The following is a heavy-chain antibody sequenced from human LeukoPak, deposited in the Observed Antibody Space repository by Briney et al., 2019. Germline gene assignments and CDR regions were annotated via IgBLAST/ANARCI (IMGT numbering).Heavy chain of an antibody. CDR2: VYTSGNT. V-gene: IGHV3-53*01. CDR1: GFTFSNAW. D-gene: IGHD2-21*02. Sequence: GGSLRLSCAASGFTFSNAWMTWVRQAPGKGLEWASVVYTSGNTYYADSVKGRFAISRDSSKNTLYLQMNSLRAEDTAMYYCARGFLPYCGGDCYSYYLDYWGQGTLVTVSS. J-gene: IGHJ4*02. CDR3: ARGFLPYCGGDCYSYYLDY.